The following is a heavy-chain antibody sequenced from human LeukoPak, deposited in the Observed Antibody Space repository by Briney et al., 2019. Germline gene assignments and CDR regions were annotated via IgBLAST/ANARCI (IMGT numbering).Heavy chain of an antibody. Sequence: PGGSLRLSCAASGFTFSSYSMNWVRQAPGKGLEWVSSISSSSSYIYYADSVKGRFTISRDNAKNSLYLQMNSLRAEDTAVYYCARDGYYYGSGSYYGGPFDYRGQGTLVTVSS. V-gene: IGHV3-21*04. CDR2: ISSSSSYI. CDR1: GFTFSSYS. J-gene: IGHJ4*02. CDR3: ARDGYYYGSGSYYGGPFDY. D-gene: IGHD3-10*01.